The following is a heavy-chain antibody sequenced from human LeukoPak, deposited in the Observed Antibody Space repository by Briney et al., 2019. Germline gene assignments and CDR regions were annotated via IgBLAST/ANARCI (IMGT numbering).Heavy chain of an antibody. CDR1: GFTFSSYS. CDR3: ARDRGSSGSPFDY. D-gene: IGHD6-19*01. V-gene: IGHV3-48*02. Sequence: GGSLRLSCAASGFTFSSYSRSWVRQAPGKGLGWVSYISSSSSTIYYADSVKGRFTISRDNAKNSLYLKMNSLRDEDTAVYYCARDRGSSGSPFDYWGEGTLVTVSS. J-gene: IGHJ4*02. CDR2: ISSSSSTI.